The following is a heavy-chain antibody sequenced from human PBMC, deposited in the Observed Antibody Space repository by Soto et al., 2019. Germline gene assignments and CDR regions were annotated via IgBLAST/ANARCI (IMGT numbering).Heavy chain of an antibody. V-gene: IGHV1-46*01. D-gene: IGHD3-3*01. J-gene: IGHJ5*02. CDR3: ARGSDYDFWSDNWFDP. CDR2: INPSGGST. CDR1: GYTFTSYY. Sequence: ASVKVSCKASGYTFTSYYMHWVRQAPGQELEWMGIINPSGGSTSYAQKFQGRVTMTRDTSTSTVYMELSSLRSEDTAVYYCARGSDYDFWSDNWFDPWGQGTLVTVSS.